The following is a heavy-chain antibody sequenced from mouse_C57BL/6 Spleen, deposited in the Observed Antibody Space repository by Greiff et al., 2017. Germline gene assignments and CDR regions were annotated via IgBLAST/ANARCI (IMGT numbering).Heavy chain of an antibody. D-gene: IGHD2-1*01. CDR3: ARDGGNYGYFDY. Sequence: QVQLQQPGAELVRPGSSVKLSCKASGYTFTSYWMHWVKQRPIQGLEWIGNIDPSDSETHYNQKFKDKATLTVDKSSSTAYMQLSSLTSEDSAVYYCARDGGNYGYFDYWGQGTTRTVSS. CDR2: IDPSDSET. CDR1: GYTFTSYW. J-gene: IGHJ2*01. V-gene: IGHV1-52*01.